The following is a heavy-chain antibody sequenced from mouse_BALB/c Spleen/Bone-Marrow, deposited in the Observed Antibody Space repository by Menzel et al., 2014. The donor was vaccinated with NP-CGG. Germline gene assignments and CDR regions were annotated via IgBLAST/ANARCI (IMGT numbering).Heavy chain of an antibody. CDR2: INPSSGYT. V-gene: IGHV1-4*01. D-gene: IGHD4-1*01. CDR3: ARERNWDSFAY. CDR1: GYTFTSYT. J-gene: IGHJ3*01. Sequence: QVQLQQSGAELARPGASVKMSCKASGYTFTSYTMHWVKQRPGQGLEWIGYINPSSGYTNYNQKFKDKATLTADKSSSTAYMQLSSLTSEDSAVYYCARERNWDSFAYWVQGTLVTVSA.